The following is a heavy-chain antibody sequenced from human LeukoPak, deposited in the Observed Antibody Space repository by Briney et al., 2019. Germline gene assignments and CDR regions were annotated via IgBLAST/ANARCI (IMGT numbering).Heavy chain of an antibody. J-gene: IGHJ4*02. V-gene: IGHV1-46*01. Sequence: ASVKVSCKASGYTFTSYYMHWVRQAPGQGLEWMGIINPSGGSTSYAQKLQGRVTMTRDTSTSTVYMELSSLRSEDTAVYYCARTYCGGDCYLHFDYWGQGTLVTVSS. CDR3: ARTYCGGDCYLHFDY. D-gene: IGHD2-21*02. CDR2: INPSGGST. CDR1: GYTFTSYY.